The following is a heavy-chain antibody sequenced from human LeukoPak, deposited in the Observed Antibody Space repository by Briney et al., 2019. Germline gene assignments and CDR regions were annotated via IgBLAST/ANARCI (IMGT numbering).Heavy chain of an antibody. CDR2: INSDGSST. V-gene: IGHV3-74*01. CDR1: GFTFSSYW. Sequence: GGSLRLSCAASGFTFSSYWMHWVRQAPGKGLVWVSHINSDGSSTSYADSVKGRFTISRDNAKNTLYLQMNSLRAEDTAVYYCARDQPVYCSSTSCYGYEGYYYYGMDVWGKGTTVTVSS. D-gene: IGHD2-2*01. J-gene: IGHJ6*04. CDR3: ARDQPVYCSSTSCYGYEGYYYYGMDV.